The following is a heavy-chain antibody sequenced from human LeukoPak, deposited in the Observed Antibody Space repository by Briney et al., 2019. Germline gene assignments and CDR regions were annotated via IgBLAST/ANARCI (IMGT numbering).Heavy chain of an antibody. CDR1: GYTFTSYY. CDR3: AREGESIVLMVYAHPHAAFDI. CDR2: INPTGGST. Sequence: ASVKVSCKASGYTFTSYYMHWVRQAPGQGLEWMGIINPTGGSTSYAQKFQGRVTMTRDTSTSTVYMELSSLRSGDTAAYYCAREGESIVLMVYAHPHAAFDIWGQGTMVTVSS. D-gene: IGHD2-8*01. V-gene: IGHV1-46*01. J-gene: IGHJ3*02.